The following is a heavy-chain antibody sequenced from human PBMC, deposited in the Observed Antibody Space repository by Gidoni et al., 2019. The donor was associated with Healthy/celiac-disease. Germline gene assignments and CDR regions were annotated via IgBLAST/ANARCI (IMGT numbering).Heavy chain of an antibody. CDR3: ARVTPRGYFWSGYSFDAFDI. CDR1: GYTFTSYG. CDR2: ISAYNGNT. V-gene: IGHV1-18*01. D-gene: IGHD3-3*01. Sequence: QVQLVQSGAEVKKPGASVKVSCKASGYTFTSYGISWVRQAPGQGLEWMGWISAYNGNTNYAQKLQGRVTMTTDTSTSTAYMELRSLRSDDTAVYYCARVTPRGYFWSGYSFDAFDIWGQGTMVTVSS. J-gene: IGHJ3*02.